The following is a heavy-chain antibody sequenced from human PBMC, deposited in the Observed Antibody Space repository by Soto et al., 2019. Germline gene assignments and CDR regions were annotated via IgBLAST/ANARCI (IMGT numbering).Heavy chain of an antibody. CDR3: ARAYGGNPALFDR. CDR2: IYTGGST. J-gene: IGHJ5*02. V-gene: IGHV3-53*01. Sequence: EVQLVESGGGLIQPGGSLRLSCAASGFTVSSDYMSWVRQAPGKGLEWVSVIYTGGSTYYADSVKGRFTFSRDNSKNRLYLQVNGLRSEDTAVYYCARAYGGNPALFDRWGQGALVTVSS. D-gene: IGHD4-17*01. CDR1: GFTVSSDY.